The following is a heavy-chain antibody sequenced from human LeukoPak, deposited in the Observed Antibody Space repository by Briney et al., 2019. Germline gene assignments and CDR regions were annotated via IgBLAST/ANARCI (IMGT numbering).Heavy chain of an antibody. CDR1: GFTFSSYS. CDR2: ISSSSSYI. V-gene: IGHV3-21*01. Sequence: GGSLRLSCAASGFTFSSYSMNWVRQAPGKGLEWVSSISSSSSYIYYADSVKGRFTISRDNAKNSLYLHMNSLRAEDTAVYYRARDYYDSSGPTYYDYWGQGTLVTVSS. J-gene: IGHJ4*02. CDR3: ARDYYDSSGPTYYDY. D-gene: IGHD3-22*01.